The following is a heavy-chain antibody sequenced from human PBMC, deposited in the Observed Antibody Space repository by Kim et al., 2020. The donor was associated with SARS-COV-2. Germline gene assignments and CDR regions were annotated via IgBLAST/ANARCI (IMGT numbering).Heavy chain of an antibody. CDR2: ISGSNGDT. CDR1: GYTFSSFG. D-gene: IGHD1-26*01. CDR3: ARDFHFLYGGAWEDVFGI. Sequence: ASVKVSCKNSGYTFSSFGLSWVRQAPGQGLEWMGWISGSNGDTNYSQKFRGRVTMTAESSTGTAYMELRSLRSDDTAVYYCARDFHFLYGGAWEDVFGIW. J-gene: IGHJ3*02. V-gene: IGHV1-18*01.